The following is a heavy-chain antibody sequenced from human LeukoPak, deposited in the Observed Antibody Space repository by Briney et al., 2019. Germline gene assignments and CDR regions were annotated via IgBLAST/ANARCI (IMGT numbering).Heavy chain of an antibody. CDR1: GYRFNAYW. CDR2: IYPDDSDT. J-gene: IGHJ5*02. CDR3: ARGYCGGDCEANNWFDP. V-gene: IGHV5-51*01. Sequence: GESLKISCKVSGYRFNAYWIAWVRQMPGKGLEWMGIIYPDDSDTRYSPSFQGQVTISADKSISTAYLQWSSLKASDSAMYYCARGYCGGDCEANNWFDPWGQGTLVTVSS. D-gene: IGHD2-21*02.